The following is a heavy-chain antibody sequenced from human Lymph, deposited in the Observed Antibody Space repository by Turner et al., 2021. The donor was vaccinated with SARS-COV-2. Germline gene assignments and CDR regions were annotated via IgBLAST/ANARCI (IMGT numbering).Heavy chain of an antibody. CDR2: ISYDGSNK. D-gene: IGHD3-16*01. Sequence: QVQLVESGGGVVQPGRALRLSCAASGFTFSSHAMHWVRQAPGKGLEWVALISYDGSNKYYADSVKGRFTISRDNSKKTLYLQMNSLRAEDTAVYYCARDFGGGMDVWGQGTTVTVSS. J-gene: IGHJ6*02. V-gene: IGHV3-30-3*01. CDR3: ARDFGGGMDV. CDR1: GFTFSSHA.